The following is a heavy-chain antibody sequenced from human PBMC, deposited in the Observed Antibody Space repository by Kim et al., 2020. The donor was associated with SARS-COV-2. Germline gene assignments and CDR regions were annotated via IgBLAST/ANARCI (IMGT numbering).Heavy chain of an antibody. CDR1: GFTFSTYA. D-gene: IGHD2-15*01. V-gene: IGHV3-23*01. J-gene: IGHJ4*02. CDR3: ARAGCSGGNCHRPPDY. Sequence: GGSLRLSCAASGFTFSTYAMSWVRQAPGKGLEWVSTISGGGGSTYYTDSVKGRFTISRDNSKNTLYLQVNSLRAEDTAAYYCARAGCSGGNCHRPPDYWGQGTLVTASS. CDR2: ISGGGGST.